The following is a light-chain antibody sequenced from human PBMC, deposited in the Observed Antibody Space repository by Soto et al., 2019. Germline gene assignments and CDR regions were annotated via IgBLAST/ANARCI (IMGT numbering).Light chain of an antibody. V-gene: IGKV1-5*01. J-gene: IGKJ1*01. CDR1: QFISSW. CDR3: QQYETFSGP. CDR2: DAS. Sequence: IRMKMSPSALSAYVGDRVTITCRASQFISSWLAWYQQKAGKPPKLLIFDASILESGVPSRFSGSGSGTEFTLTISSLQPDDFATYYCQQYETFSGPFG.